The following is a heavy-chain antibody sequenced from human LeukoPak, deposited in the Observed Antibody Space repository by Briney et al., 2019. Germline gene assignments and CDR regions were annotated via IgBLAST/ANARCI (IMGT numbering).Heavy chain of an antibody. J-gene: IGHJ4*02. Sequence: GASVTVSCTASGYTFTGYNMHWVRQAPGQGLEWMGWINPNNGGTIYAQKFRGRVTMTRDTSISTAYMELSSLRSDDTAAYYCARPPNDYTFDYWGQGTLVTVSS. D-gene: IGHD4-11*01. CDR3: ARPPNDYTFDY. CDR1: GYTFTGYN. V-gene: IGHV1-2*02. CDR2: INPNNGGT.